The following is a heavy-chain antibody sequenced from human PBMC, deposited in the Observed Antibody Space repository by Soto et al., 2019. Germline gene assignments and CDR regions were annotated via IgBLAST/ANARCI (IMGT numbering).Heavy chain of an antibody. J-gene: IGHJ6*02. CDR2: ISYDGSNK. CDR1: GFTFSSYA. D-gene: IGHD1-7*01. V-gene: IGHV3-30-3*01. Sequence: QVQLVESGGGVVQPGRSLRLSCAASGFTFSSYAMHWVRQAPGKGLEWVAVISYDGSNKYYADSVKGRFTISRDNSKNTLYLQMNSLRAEDTAVYYCARANRPTEITGTTLLFYYGMDVWGQGTTVTVSS. CDR3: ARANRPTEITGTTLLFYYGMDV.